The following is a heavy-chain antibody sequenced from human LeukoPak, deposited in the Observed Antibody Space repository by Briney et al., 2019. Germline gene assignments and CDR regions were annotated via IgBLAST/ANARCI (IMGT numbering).Heavy chain of an antibody. Sequence: GGSLRLACGVSGFTFSHYGMHWVHQAPGKGLEYVSGISSDGDSTYYASSVKGRFTISRDNAKNSLYLQMNGLRADDTAVYYCARSARLMKGVVEVTALDDWGQGTLVTVSS. V-gene: IGHV3-64*01. CDR1: GFTFSHYG. J-gene: IGHJ4*02. CDR3: ARSARLMKGVVEVTALDD. D-gene: IGHD3-3*01. CDR2: ISSDGDST.